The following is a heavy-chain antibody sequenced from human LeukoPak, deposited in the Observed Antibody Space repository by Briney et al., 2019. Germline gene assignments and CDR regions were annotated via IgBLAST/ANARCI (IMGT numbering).Heavy chain of an antibody. J-gene: IGHJ6*02. D-gene: IGHD3-10*01. V-gene: IGHV1-18*01. CDR2: ISADNGNT. CDR1: GYSFTNYD. Sequence: ASVKVSCKACGYSFTNYDVSWVRQAPGQGLEWMGWISADNGNTNYAQKLQGRVTMNTDASTSTAYMELRSLRSDDTAVYYCARDRGRNYCHCYGMDVWGQGTSVPVSS. CDR3: ARDRGRNYCHCYGMDV.